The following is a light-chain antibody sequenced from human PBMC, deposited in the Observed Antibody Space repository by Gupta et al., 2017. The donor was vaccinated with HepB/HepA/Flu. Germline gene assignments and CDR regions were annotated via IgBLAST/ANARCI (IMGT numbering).Light chain of an antibody. CDR2: DVS. CDR1: NSDVGDYNY. Sequence: QSVLTQPRSVSGSPGQSVTISCTGTNSDVGDYNYVSWYQHHPGKAPKLIISDVSERPSGVPDRFSGSKSGNTASLTISGLQAEDEAEYFCCSYAGGYTYVFGTGSKVTVL. J-gene: IGLJ1*01. CDR3: CSYAGGYTYV. V-gene: IGLV2-11*01.